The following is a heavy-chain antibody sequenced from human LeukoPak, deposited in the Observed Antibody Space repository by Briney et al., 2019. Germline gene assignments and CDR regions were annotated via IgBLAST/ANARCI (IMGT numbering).Heavy chain of an antibody. V-gene: IGHV3-74*01. CDR2: IISDGSST. J-gene: IGHJ3*02. Sequence: GGSLRLSCAASGFTFNRFWMHWVRQAPGKGLVWVSRIISDGSSTNYADPVKGRFTISRDNAKNTLYLQMNSLRAEDTALYYCAREDVDITVATSGAFDIWGQGTMVTVSS. D-gene: IGHD6-19*01. CDR1: GFTFNRFW. CDR3: AREDVDITVATSGAFDI.